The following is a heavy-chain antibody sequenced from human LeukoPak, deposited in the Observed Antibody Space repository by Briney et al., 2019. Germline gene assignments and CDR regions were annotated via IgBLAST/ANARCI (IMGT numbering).Heavy chain of an antibody. CDR3: ARGPSSYYFDY. CDR2: INHSGST. V-gene: IGHV4-34*01. CDR1: GGSIRSYY. J-gene: IGHJ4*02. Sequence: SETLSLTCTVSGGSIRSYYWSWIRQPPGKGLEWIGEINHSGSTNYNPSLKSRVTISVDTSKNQFSLKLSSVTAADTAVYYCARGPSSYYFDYWGQGTLVTVSS.